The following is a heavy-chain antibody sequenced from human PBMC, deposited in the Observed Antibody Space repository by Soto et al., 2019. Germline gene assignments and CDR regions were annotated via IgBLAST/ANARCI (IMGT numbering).Heavy chain of an antibody. CDR1: GGSISSSGYY. D-gene: IGHD3-22*01. J-gene: IGHJ4*02. CDR2: IYYSGSA. V-gene: IGHV4-39*01. Sequence: SETLSLTCTVSGGSISSSGYYWIWIRQPPGMGLEWIGSIYYSGSAYYNPSLKSRVTISVDTSKSQFSLKLSSVIAADTAVYYCARLSDDNGYYPEGLDSWGQGTLVTVSS. CDR3: ARLSDDNGYYPEGLDS.